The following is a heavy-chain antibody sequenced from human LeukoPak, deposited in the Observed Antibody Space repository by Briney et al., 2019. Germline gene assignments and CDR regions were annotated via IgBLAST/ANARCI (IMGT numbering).Heavy chain of an antibody. V-gene: IGHV3-21*01. Sequence: GGSLRLSCAASGFTFSTYSMNWVRQAPGKGLEWVSSLSSSGSYTYYADSMQGRFTISRDNAKNSLYLQMNSLRADDTAMYYCARDPRDTPYAFDIWGQGTMVTVSS. J-gene: IGHJ3*02. CDR2: LSSSGSYT. D-gene: IGHD5-18*01. CDR1: GFTFSTYS. CDR3: ARDPRDTPYAFDI.